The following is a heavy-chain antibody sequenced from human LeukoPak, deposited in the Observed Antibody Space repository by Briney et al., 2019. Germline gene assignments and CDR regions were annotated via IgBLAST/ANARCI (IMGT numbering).Heavy chain of an antibody. J-gene: IGHJ5*02. V-gene: IGHV1-69*13. CDR1: GGTFSSYA. D-gene: IGHD6-13*01. CDR2: IIPMFGTA. CDR3: ASYIAAAGNNWFDP. Sequence: VASVKVSCKASGGTFSSYAISWVRQAPGQGLEWMGGIIPMFGTANYAQKFQGRVTITADESTSTAYMELSSLRSEDTAVYYCASYIAAAGNNWFDPWGQGTLVTVSS.